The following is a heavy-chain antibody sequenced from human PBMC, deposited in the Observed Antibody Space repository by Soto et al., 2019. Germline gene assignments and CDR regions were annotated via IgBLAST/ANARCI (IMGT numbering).Heavy chain of an antibody. D-gene: IGHD3-22*01. J-gene: IGHJ4*02. CDR3: ARDGHYYDSSGYYDY. V-gene: IGHV3-33*01. Sequence: GASLRLSCAASGFTFSSYGMHWVRQAPGKGLEWVAVIWYDGSNKYYADSVKGRFTISRDNSKNTPYLQMNSLRAEDTAVYYCARDGHYYDSSGYYDYWGQGTLVTVSS. CDR1: GFTFSSYG. CDR2: IWYDGSNK.